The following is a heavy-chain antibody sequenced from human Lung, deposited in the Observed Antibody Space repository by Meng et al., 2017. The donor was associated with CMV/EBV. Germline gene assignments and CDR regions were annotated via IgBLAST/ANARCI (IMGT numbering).Heavy chain of an antibody. Sequence: QGQLKESGPGQVKPSGALSLTCAVSGGSISSSNWWSWVRQPPGKGLEWIGEIYHSGSTNYNPSLKRRVTISVDKSKNQFSLKLSSVTAADTAVYYCARVVTALWGYYFDYWGQGTLVTVSS. J-gene: IGHJ4*02. V-gene: IGHV4-4*02. CDR3: ARVVTALWGYYFDY. D-gene: IGHD2-21*02. CDR1: GGSISSSNW. CDR2: IYHSGST.